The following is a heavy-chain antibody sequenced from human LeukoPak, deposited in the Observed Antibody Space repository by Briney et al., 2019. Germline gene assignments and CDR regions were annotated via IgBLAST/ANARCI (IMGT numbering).Heavy chain of an antibody. CDR3: ARGGVEACPDY. CDR2: IWYDGSNK. CDR1: GFTFNHYA. Sequence: QPGGSLRLSCAASGFTFNHYAMHWVRQAPGKGLEWVAIIWYDGSNKYHTDSAKGRFTISRDNSQNMAYLEMNSLRAEDTAVYYCARGGVEACPDYWGQGTLVTVSS. V-gene: IGHV3-33*01. D-gene: IGHD2-8*01. J-gene: IGHJ4*02.